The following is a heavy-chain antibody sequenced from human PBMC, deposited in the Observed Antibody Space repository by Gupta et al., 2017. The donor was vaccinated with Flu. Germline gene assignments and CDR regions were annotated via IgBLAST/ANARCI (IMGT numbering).Heavy chain of an antibody. CDR3: TRVVTTRRPDAFDV. Sequence: TGYYMHWVRQAPGQGLEWMGRINPDSGETNCAQNCQGRVTMTRDTSITTNYMELSRLRSDDTAVYYCTRVVTTRRPDAFDVWGQGTMVTVSS. J-gene: IGHJ3*01. D-gene: IGHD6-6*01. CDR1: TGYY. V-gene: IGHV1-2*06. CDR2: INPDSGET.